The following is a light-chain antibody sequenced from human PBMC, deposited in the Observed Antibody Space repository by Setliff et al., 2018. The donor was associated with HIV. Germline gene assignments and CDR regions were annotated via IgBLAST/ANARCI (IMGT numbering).Light chain of an antibody. CDR3: SSYVDGHVS. CDR2: DVT. CDR1: TSNVGGYNY. J-gene: IGLJ2*01. V-gene: IGLV2-11*01. Sequence: QSALPQPRSVSGSPGQSVTISCTGTTSNVGGYNYVSWYQQYPGKAPKLMIYDVTKRPSGVPDRFSGSKSGNTASLTISGLQAEDEADYSSSSYVDGHVSLGGGTK.